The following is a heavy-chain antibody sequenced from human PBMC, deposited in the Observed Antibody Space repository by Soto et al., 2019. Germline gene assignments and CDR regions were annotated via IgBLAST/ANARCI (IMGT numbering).Heavy chain of an antibody. D-gene: IGHD3-22*01. CDR3: ARDSSGQGFDY. V-gene: IGHV3-33*01. CDR1: GFTFNSYG. J-gene: IGHJ4*02. CDR2: IWSDGSNK. Sequence: QVPLVESGGGVVQPGRSLRLSCAASGFTFNSYGMHWVRQAPGKGLEWVAVIWSDGSNKYYAYSVKGRFTISRDNSKNTLYLQMNSLRAEDTAVYYCARDSSGQGFDYWGQGTLVTVSS.